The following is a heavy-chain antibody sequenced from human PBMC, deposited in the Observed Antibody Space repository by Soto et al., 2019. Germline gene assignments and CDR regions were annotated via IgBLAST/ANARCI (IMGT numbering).Heavy chain of an antibody. CDR3: ARARPDYYGSGSYSDYYGMDV. Sequence: QVQLVQSGAEVKKPGSSVKVSCKASGGTFSSYAISWVRQAPGQGLEWMGGIIPIFGTANYAQKVQGRVTITADKSTSTAYMELSSLRSEDTAVYYCARARPDYYGSGSYSDYYGMDVWGQGTTVTVSS. J-gene: IGHJ6*02. CDR2: IIPIFGTA. CDR1: GGTFSSYA. V-gene: IGHV1-69*06. D-gene: IGHD3-10*01.